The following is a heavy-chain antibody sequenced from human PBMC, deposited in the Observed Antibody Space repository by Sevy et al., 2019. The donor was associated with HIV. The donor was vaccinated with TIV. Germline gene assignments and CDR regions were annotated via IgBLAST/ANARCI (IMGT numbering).Heavy chain of an antibody. CDR3: ARGTAAAAPAYYYWYYMDV. CDR2: IYYNSGGT. J-gene: IGHJ6*03. V-gene: IGHV4-59*01. CDR1: GGSISSYY. D-gene: IGHD6-13*01. Sequence: SETLSLTCTVSGGSISSYYWSWIRQSPGKGLEWIGDIYYNSGGTNYTPSLKSRVTISVDTSKNQFSLKLSSVTAADTAVYYCARGTAAAAPAYYYWYYMDVWAKGTTVTVSS.